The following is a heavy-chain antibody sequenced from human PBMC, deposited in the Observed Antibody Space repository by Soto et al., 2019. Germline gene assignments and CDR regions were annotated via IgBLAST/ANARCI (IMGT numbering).Heavy chain of an antibody. CDR3: ASKAACGGDCYAFDS. CDR1: GGIFSSNT. D-gene: IGHD2-21*02. Sequence: QVYLVQSGAEVKKPGSSVKISCKASGGIFSSNTINWVRQAAGQGLEWMGGIIPLFGTANYAEKFQGRVTITSDKSTKTEYMELTSLRSEDTAVYYCASKAACGGDCYAFDSWGQATLVTVSS. J-gene: IGHJ4*02. CDR2: IIPLFGTA. V-gene: IGHV1-69*06.